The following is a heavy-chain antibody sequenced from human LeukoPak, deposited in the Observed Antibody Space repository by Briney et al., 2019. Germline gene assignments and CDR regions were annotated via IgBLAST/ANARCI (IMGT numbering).Heavy chain of an antibody. J-gene: IGHJ4*02. CDR3: AKGQTSRFGELLGGFDY. Sequence: GGSLRLSCAASGFTFSSYWMSWVRQAPGKGLEWVANIKQDGSEKYYVDSVKGRFTISRDNAKNSLYLQMNSLRAEDMALYYCAKGQTSRFGELLGGFDYWGQGTLVTVST. V-gene: IGHV3-7*03. CDR2: IKQDGSEK. D-gene: IGHD3-10*01. CDR1: GFTFSSYW.